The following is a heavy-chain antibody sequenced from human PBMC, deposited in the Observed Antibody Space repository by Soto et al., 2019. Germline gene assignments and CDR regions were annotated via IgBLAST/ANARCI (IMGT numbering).Heavy chain of an antibody. D-gene: IGHD2-21*02. Sequence: SETLSLTCTVSGGSIISYYWSWIRQPPGKGLEWIGYLYYSGSANYNPSLKSRVTISADTSKNQFSLSLSSVTAADTAMYYCALVTSTGDNVYWGQGSLVTVSS. J-gene: IGHJ4*02. CDR1: GGSIISYY. CDR3: ALVTSTGDNVY. V-gene: IGHV4-59*01. CDR2: LYYSGSA.